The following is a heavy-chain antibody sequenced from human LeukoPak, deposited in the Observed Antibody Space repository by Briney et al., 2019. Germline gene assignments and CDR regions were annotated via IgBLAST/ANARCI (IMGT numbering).Heavy chain of an antibody. Sequence: AASLQISCKGSGYSFTSYWIGWGRQMPGKGLEWMGINYPGDSDTSYSPSFQGQVTISADKSISTAYLQWSSLNASDTALYYCARHTYDSSGYPGDYWGQGTLVTVSS. J-gene: IGHJ4*02. D-gene: IGHD3-22*01. CDR2: NYPGDSDT. CDR3: ARHTYDSSGYPGDY. V-gene: IGHV5-51*01. CDR1: GYSFTSYW.